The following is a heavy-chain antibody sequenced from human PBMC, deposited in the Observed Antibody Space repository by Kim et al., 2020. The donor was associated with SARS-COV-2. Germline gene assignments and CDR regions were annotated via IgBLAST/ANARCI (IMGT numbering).Heavy chain of an antibody. Sequence: GGSLRLSCAASGFTFSSYGMHWVRQAPGKGLEWVAVIWYDGSNKYYADSVKGRFTISRDNSKNTLYLQMNSLRAEDTAVYYCARVGDYGDWWGIGKTYFQHWGQGTLVTVSS. V-gene: IGHV3-33*08. D-gene: IGHD4-17*01. CDR3: ARVGDYGDWWGIGKTYFQH. CDR1: GFTFSSYG. J-gene: IGHJ1*01. CDR2: IWYDGSNK.